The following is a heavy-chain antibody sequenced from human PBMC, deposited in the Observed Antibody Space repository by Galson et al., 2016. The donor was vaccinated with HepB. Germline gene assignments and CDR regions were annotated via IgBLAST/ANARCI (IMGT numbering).Heavy chain of an antibody. CDR1: GGTFSTYA. CDR3: ARGLGKFWYFDL. Sequence: SVKVSCKASGGTFSTYAISWVRQAPGQGLEWMGGIIPSFGTPTYAQKFQGRLTISASEFTSTGYMELNGLRSEDTAVYYCARGLGKFWYFDLWGRGTLVTVSS. CDR2: IIPSFGTP. V-gene: IGHV1-69*13. J-gene: IGHJ2*01. D-gene: IGHD1-1*01.